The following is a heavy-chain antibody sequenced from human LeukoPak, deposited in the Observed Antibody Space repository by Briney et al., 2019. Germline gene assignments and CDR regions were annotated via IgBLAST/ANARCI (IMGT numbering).Heavy chain of an antibody. J-gene: IGHJ3*02. CDR1: GYTFTSNG. CDR3: ARDATTLYYYGSGSRPNAFDI. V-gene: IGHV1-18*01. D-gene: IGHD3-10*01. Sequence: GASVKVSCKASGYTFTSNGISWVRQAPGQGLEWMGWISAYNGNTNYAKKVQGRVTITTDASTSTAYMELRSLRSDDTAVYYCARDATTLYYYGSGSRPNAFDIWGQGTMVTVSS. CDR2: ISAYNGNT.